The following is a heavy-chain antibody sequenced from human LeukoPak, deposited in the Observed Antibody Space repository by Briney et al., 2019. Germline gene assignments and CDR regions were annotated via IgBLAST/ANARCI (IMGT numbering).Heavy chain of an antibody. V-gene: IGHV3-30*02. J-gene: IGHJ4*02. CDR3: AKELMTTVTTSTDY. CDR1: GFTFSSYG. D-gene: IGHD4-17*01. Sequence: GGSLRLSCAASGFTFSSYGMHWVRQAPGKGLEWVAFIRYDGSNKYYADSVKGRFTISRDNSKNTLYLQMNSLRAEDTAVYYCAKELMTTVTTSTDYWGQGTLLTVSS. CDR2: IRYDGSNK.